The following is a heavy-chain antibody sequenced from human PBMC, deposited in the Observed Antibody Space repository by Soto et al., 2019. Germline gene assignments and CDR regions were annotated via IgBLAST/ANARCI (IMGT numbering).Heavy chain of an antibody. Sequence: GGSLRLSCAASGFTFSSYAMHWVRQAPGKGLEWVAVISYDGSNKYYADSVKGRFTISRDNSKNTLYLQMNSLRAEDTAVYYCARDPLVGIVVVPAANGMDVWGQGTTVTVSS. J-gene: IGHJ6*02. CDR1: GFTFSSYA. D-gene: IGHD2-2*03. V-gene: IGHV3-30-3*01. CDR2: ISYDGSNK. CDR3: ARDPLVGIVVVPAANGMDV.